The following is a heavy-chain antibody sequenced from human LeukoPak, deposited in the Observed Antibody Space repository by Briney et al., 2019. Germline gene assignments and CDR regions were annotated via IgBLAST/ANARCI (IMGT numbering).Heavy chain of an antibody. V-gene: IGHV3-23*01. CDR3: AKMPVSYSSGWSTFDY. D-gene: IGHD6-19*01. CDR2: NSGSGDTT. Sequence: PGGSLRLSCAASGFTFSSYAMSCVTHAPGKGLEWGSGNSGSGDTTSYTDSVKGRFTISRDNCKNTLYLQMNSLRAEDTAVYCCAKMPVSYSSGWSTFDYWGQGNLVTVSS. J-gene: IGHJ4*02. CDR1: GFTFSSYA.